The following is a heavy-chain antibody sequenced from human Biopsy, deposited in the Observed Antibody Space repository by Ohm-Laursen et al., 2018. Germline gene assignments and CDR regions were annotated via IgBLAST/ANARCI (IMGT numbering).Heavy chain of an antibody. J-gene: IGHJ4*02. Sequence: SETLSLTCTVSGDSVSNNFWTWIRQPPGKTLEWIAYKFYRGTTTCNPSLKGRVIVSVDPPKSQISLKLTSVTASDTAIYYCARLTRRGNIIFFDYWGQGTLVAVSS. CDR2: KFYRGTT. CDR1: GDSVSNNF. V-gene: IGHV4-59*08. D-gene: IGHD1-26*01. CDR3: ARLTRRGNIIFFDY.